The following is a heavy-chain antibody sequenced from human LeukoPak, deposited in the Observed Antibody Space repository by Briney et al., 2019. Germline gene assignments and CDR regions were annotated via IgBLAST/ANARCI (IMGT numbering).Heavy chain of an antibody. D-gene: IGHD6-19*01. V-gene: IGHV3-20*04. CDR3: ARTLPPPSEQWLEQYYFDY. CDR2: INWNGDSR. Sequence: GGSLRLSCTASGFKFDDYGMTWVRQAPGKGLEWVSDINWNGDSRGYAHSVRGRFTIYRDNAKNSLYLQMNSLRAEDTAVYYCARTLPPPSEQWLEQYYFDYWGQGTLVTVSS. CDR1: GFKFDDYG. J-gene: IGHJ4*02.